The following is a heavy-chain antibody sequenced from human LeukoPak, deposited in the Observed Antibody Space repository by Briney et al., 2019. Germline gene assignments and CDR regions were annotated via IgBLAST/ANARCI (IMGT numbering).Heavy chain of an antibody. CDR2: IYSGGST. V-gene: IGHV3-66*01. CDR1: EFSVGSNY. CDR3: ARDNSVRDEAWWFNP. Sequence: GGSLRLSCAASEFSVGSNYMTWVRQAPGKGLEWVSLIYSGGSTYYADSVKGRFTISRDNSKNTLYLQMNSLRAEDMAVYYCARDNSVRDEAWWFNPWGQGTLVTVSS. D-gene: IGHD5-24*01. J-gene: IGHJ5*02.